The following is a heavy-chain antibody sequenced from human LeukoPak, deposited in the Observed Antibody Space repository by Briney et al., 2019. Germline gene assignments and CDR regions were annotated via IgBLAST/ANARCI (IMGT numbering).Heavy chain of an antibody. D-gene: IGHD1-7*01. CDR1: GFTFSSYA. J-gene: IGHJ4*02. CDR2: ISGSGGST. CDR3: AKGTGTRHVGDY. V-gene: IGHV3-23*01. Sequence: GGSLRLSCAASGFTFSSYAMSWVHQAPGKGLELVPAISGSGGSTYYADSVKGRFTISRDNSKNTLYLQMNSLRAEDTAVYYCAKGTGTRHVGDYWGQGTLVTVSS.